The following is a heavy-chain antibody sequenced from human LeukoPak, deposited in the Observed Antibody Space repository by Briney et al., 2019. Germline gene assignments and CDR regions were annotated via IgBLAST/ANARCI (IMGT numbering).Heavy chain of an antibody. CDR2: IYYSGRT. J-gene: IGHJ6*02. CDR3: ARDRYDSYPMDV. V-gene: IGHV4-31*03. Sequence: PSETLSLTCTVSGGSISSGDYYWSWIRQHPGKGLEWIGSIYYSGRTYYNPSLKSRVTISVDTSKNQFSLELSSVTAADTAVYYCARDRYDSYPMDVWGQGTTVTVSS. D-gene: IGHD3-3*01. CDR1: GGSISSGDYY.